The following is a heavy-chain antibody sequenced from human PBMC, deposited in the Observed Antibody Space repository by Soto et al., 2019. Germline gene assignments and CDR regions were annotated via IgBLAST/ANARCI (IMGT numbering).Heavy chain of an antibody. Sequence: SETLSLTCAVSGGSISSSNWWSWVRQPPGKGLGWIGEIHHSGSTNYNPSLKSRVTISVDKSKNQFSLKLSSVTAADTAVYYCARSGMGRGVRCNWFDPWGQGTLVTVSS. V-gene: IGHV4-4*02. D-gene: IGHD3-10*01. CDR2: IHHSGST. CDR1: GGSISSSNW. CDR3: ARSGMGRGVRCNWFDP. J-gene: IGHJ5*02.